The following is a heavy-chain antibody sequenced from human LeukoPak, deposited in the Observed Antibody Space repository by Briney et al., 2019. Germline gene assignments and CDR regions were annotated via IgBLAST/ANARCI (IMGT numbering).Heavy chain of an antibody. CDR1: GGSISSYY. Sequence: PSETLSLTCTVSGGSISSYYWSCIRQPPGKGLEWIGYIYFSGSTDYNPSLKSRVTISVDTSKNQFSLKLSSVTAADTAVYHCARSEYSSSSGHFDYWGQGTLVTVSS. V-gene: IGHV4-59*08. D-gene: IGHD6-6*01. J-gene: IGHJ4*02. CDR2: IYFSGST. CDR3: ARSEYSSSSGHFDY.